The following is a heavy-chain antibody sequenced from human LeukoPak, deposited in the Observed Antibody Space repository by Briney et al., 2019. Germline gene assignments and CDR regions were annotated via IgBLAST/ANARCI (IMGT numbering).Heavy chain of an antibody. D-gene: IGHD3-3*01. Sequence: PSETLSLTCTVSGGSISSYYWSWIRQPPGKGLEWIGYIYYSGSTNYNPSLKSRVTISADTSKNQFSLKLSSVTAADTAVYYCARILRDYYYYGMDVWGQGTAVTVSS. V-gene: IGHV4-59*08. CDR3: ARILRDYYYYGMDV. CDR1: GGSISSYY. J-gene: IGHJ6*02. CDR2: IYYSGST.